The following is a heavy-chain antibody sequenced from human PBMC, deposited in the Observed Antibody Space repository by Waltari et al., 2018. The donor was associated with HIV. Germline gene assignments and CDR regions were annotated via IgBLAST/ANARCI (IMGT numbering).Heavy chain of an antibody. CDR3: AKDGGSYSGWYDP. Sequence: EVQLLESGGGLAPPGWSRSIPWPASGCVFSNSALHWIRHYPGKGLEWRALISGRGSTTYYTDSVKSRFIISKDNSRNILFLQMNNLRVEDTAVYYCAKDGGSYSGWYDPWGQGTLVTVSS. D-gene: IGHD1-26*01. V-gene: IGHV3-23*01. J-gene: IGHJ5*02. CDR1: GCVFSNSA. CDR2: ISGRGSTT.